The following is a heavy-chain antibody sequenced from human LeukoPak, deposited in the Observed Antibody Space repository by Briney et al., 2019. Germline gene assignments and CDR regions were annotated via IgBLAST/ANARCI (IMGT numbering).Heavy chain of an antibody. J-gene: IGHJ3*01. CDR3: ARDPLSFYYDSSGFDALDV. CDR1: GFTVSSSY. Sequence: GGSLRLSCAASGFTVSSSYMSWVRQAPGKGLELVSVIYSGGSGGDTYYADSVKGRFTISRDNSKNTLYLQMNSLRAEDTAVYYCARDPLSFYYDSSGFDALDVWGQGPMVTVSS. V-gene: IGHV3-66*01. D-gene: IGHD3-22*01. CDR2: IYSGGSGGDT.